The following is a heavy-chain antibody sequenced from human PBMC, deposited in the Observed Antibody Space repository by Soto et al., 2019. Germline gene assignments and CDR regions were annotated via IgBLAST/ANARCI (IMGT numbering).Heavy chain of an antibody. CDR1: GFSLSTSGVG. D-gene: IGHD2-15*01. V-gene: IGHV2-5*02. CDR3: AHRREDRGGLGNFDY. J-gene: IGHJ4*02. Sequence: QITLKESGPTLVKPTQTLTLTCTFSGFSLSTSGVGVGWISQPPGKALDWLALIYWDDDKRYSPSLRSRLTITKDTSKNQVVLTMTNMDPVDTATYYCAHRREDRGGLGNFDYWGQGTLVTVSS. CDR2: IYWDDDK.